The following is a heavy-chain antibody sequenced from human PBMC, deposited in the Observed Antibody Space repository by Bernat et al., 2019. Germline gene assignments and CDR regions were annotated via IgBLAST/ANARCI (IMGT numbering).Heavy chain of an antibody. CDR3: ARRPPTVTTSPLPFDP. CDR1: GFTFSSYA. CDR2: ISYDGSNK. D-gene: IGHD4-17*01. Sequence: QVQLVESGGGVVQPGRSLRLSCAASGFTFSSYAMHWVRQAPGKGLEWVAVISYDGSNKYYAYSVKGRFTISRDNSKNTLYLQMNSLRAEDTAVYYCARRPPTVTTSPLPFDPWGQGTLVTVSS. J-gene: IGHJ5*02. V-gene: IGHV3-30*01.